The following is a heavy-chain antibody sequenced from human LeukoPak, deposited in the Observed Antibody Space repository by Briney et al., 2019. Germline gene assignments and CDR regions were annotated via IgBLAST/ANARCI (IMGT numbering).Heavy chain of an antibody. V-gene: IGHV4-4*07. Sequence: SETLSLTCKVSGGSVNDYRWSWIRQTAGKGLVWIGRIYSEGIYNYNPSLESRLTMSVDTSMNQFSLRLNSVTAADTAVYYCGSSEVGTTTSTIYDFWGRGTLVTVSS. D-gene: IGHD2/OR15-2a*01. CDR2: IYSEGIY. J-gene: IGHJ4*02. CDR3: GSSEVGTTTSTIYDF. CDR1: GGSVNDYR.